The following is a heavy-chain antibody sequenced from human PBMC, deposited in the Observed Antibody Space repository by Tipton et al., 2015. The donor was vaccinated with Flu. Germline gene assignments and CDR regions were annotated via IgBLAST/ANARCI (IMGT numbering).Heavy chain of an antibody. Sequence: LRLSCTVSGHSISSGYYWGWIRQPPGKGLEWIGSIYQSGTTYYNPSLKSRVTISVDTSRNQFSLKLSSVTAADTAVYYCAKGWGAASWSGIFDRWGQGTLVTVSS. V-gene: IGHV4-38-2*02. CDR1: GHSISSGYY. J-gene: IGHJ1*01. CDR2: IYQSGTT. D-gene: IGHD6-13*01. CDR3: AKGWGAASWSGIFDR.